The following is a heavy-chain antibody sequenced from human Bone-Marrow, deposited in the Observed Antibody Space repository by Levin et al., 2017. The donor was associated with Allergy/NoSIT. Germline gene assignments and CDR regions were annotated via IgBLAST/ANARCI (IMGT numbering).Heavy chain of an antibody. D-gene: IGHD2-15*01. J-gene: IGHJ4*02. CDR3: ARGYCDGGTCYSGY. CDR1: GFTFSNHN. V-gene: IGHV3-48*01. CDR2: ISRGSTTI. Sequence: HPGGSLRLSCAASGFTFSNHNMNWVRQAPGKGLEWLSYISRGSTTISYADSVKGRFTTSRDNAKNSLYLQMNSLRAEDTAVYYCARGYCDGGTCYSGYWGQGTLVTVSS.